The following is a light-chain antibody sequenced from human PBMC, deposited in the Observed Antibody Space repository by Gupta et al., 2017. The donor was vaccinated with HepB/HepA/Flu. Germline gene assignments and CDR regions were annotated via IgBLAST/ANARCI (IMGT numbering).Light chain of an antibody. CDR3: QVWDSSSDHVV. J-gene: IGLJ2*01. CDR1: NIGINS. V-gene: IGLV3-21*03. Sequence: YVLTQPPSVSVAAAKTAIITCGGNNIGINSVHWYQQKPGQAPVLVVYDNRDRPSEIPERFSGSKSGSTATLTISRVEAGDEADYYCQVWDSSSDHVVFGGGTKLTVL. CDR2: DNR.